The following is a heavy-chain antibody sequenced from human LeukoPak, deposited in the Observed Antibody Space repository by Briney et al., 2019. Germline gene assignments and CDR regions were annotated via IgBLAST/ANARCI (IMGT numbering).Heavy chain of an antibody. Sequence: PGGSLRLSCAASGFTFSSYGMHWVRQAPGKGLEWVAVIWFDGNTKYYADSVKGRLTISRDNSKNTLNLQMNSLRVEDTAVYYCARALSGVLPAAVGGDAFDIWGQGTMVTVSS. CDR3: ARALSGVLPAAVGGDAFDI. V-gene: IGHV3-33*01. CDR2: IWFDGNTK. D-gene: IGHD3-16*01. CDR1: GFTFSSYG. J-gene: IGHJ3*02.